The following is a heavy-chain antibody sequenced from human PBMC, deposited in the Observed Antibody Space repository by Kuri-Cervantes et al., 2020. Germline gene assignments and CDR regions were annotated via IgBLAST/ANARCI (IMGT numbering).Heavy chain of an antibody. D-gene: IGHD6-13*01. V-gene: IGHV3-23*01. Sequence: GESLKISCTASGFTFSNCVMTWVRQAPGRGLEWVAGSSASGGSTYYADSVKGRFTISRDNSVNTPYLHMNSLRPEDTAFYFCVRGIGFPQFDYWGQGTLVTVSS. CDR2: SSASGGST. J-gene: IGHJ4*02. CDR1: GFTFSNCV. CDR3: VRGIGFPQFDY.